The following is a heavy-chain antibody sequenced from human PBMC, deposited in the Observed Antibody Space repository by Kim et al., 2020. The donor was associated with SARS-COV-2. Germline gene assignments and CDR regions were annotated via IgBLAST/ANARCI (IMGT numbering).Heavy chain of an antibody. V-gene: IGHV4-59*08. CDR2: IYYSGST. J-gene: IGHJ5*02. CDR1: GGSISSYY. D-gene: IGHD3-22*01. CDR3: ARLYYYDSSGQNWFDP. Sequence: SETLSLTCTVSGGSISSYYWSWIRQPPGKGLEWIGYIYYSGSTNYNPSLKSRVTISVDTSKNQFSLKLSSVTAADTAVYYCARLYYYDSSGQNWFDPWGQGTLVTVSS.